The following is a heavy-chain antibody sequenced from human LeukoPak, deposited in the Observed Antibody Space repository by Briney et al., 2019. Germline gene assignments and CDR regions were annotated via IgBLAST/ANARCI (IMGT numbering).Heavy chain of an antibody. Sequence: GGSLRLSCAASGFTFSSYAMSWVRQAPGKGLEWVSAISGSGGSTYYADSVKGRFTISRDNSKNTLYLQMNSLRAEDTAVYYCAKTPPDNYCSGGSCYSVFSAFYFDYWGQGTLVTVSS. V-gene: IGHV3-23*01. D-gene: IGHD2-15*01. CDR3: AKTPPDNYCSGGSCYSVFSAFYFDY. J-gene: IGHJ4*02. CDR2: ISGSGGST. CDR1: GFTFSSYA.